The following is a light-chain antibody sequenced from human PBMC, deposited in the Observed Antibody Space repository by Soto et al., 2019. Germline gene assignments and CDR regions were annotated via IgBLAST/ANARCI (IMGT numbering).Light chain of an antibody. CDR3: AAWDGSLNVVL. V-gene: IGLV1-44*01. CDR2: SSN. CDR1: SSNIGTNT. Sequence: YVLTQPPSASGTPGQRVTISCSGSSSNIGTNTVNWYQQFPRSAPKLLMYSSNQRPSGVPDRFSGSKSGTSASLAISGLQSEAEADYYCAAWDGSLNVVLFGGGTKVTVL. J-gene: IGLJ3*02.